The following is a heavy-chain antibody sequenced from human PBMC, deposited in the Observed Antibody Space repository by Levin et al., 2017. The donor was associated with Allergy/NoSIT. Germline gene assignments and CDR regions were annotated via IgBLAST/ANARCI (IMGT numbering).Heavy chain of an antibody. Sequence: SETLSLTCTVSGGSISSYYWSWIRQPPGKGLEWIGYIYYSGSTNYNPSLKSRVTISVDTSKNQFSLKLSSVTAADTAVYYCARHPYDSSGYYYAFDIWGQGTMVTVSS. CDR2: IYYSGST. J-gene: IGHJ3*02. CDR3: ARHPYDSSGYYYAFDI. CDR1: GGSISSYY. V-gene: IGHV4-59*08. D-gene: IGHD3-22*01.